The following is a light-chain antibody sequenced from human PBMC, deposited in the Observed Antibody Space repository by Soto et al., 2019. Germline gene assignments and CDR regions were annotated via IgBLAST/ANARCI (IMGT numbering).Light chain of an antibody. V-gene: IGKV4-1*01. CDR3: QQYFSIPMFT. CDR1: RSALFSASNKNY. CDR2: WAS. Sequence: DFVLTQSPDSLDVSLGETATISCKTSRSALFSASNKNYIAWYQRRPGQPLKLLFYWASTRASGVSDRFSGSGSGTEFTLTISSLQPEDAAVYYCQQYFSIPMFTFAQGTKLQI. J-gene: IGKJ2*01.